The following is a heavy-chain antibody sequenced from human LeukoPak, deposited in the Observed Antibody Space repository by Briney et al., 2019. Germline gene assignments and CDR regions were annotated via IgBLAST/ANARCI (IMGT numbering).Heavy chain of an antibody. CDR1: GFTFSHYN. V-gene: IGHV3-48*01. CDR3: AKRTSGSSWYSSDS. D-gene: IGHD6-13*01. CDR2: ISSSGRTI. Sequence: GGSLRLSCAASGFTFSHYNMNWVRQAPGKGLEWVSYISSSGRTIHYADSVKGRFTISRDNSKTTLFLQMNSLRAEDTAVYYCAKRTSGSSWYSSDSWGQGTLVTVSS. J-gene: IGHJ4*02.